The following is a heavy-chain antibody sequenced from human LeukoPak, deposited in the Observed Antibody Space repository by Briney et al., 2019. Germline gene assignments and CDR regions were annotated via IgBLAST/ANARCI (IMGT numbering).Heavy chain of an antibody. CDR3: ARHGLDYYGSGSYFDY. D-gene: IGHD3-10*01. J-gene: IGHJ4*02. Sequence: SETLSLTCTVSGGSISSYYWSWIRQPPGKGLEWIGYIYCSGSTNYNPSLKSRVTISVDTSKNQFSLKLSSVTAADTAVYYCARHGLDYYGSGSYFDYWGQGTLVTVSS. CDR1: GGSISSYY. V-gene: IGHV4-59*08. CDR2: IYCSGST.